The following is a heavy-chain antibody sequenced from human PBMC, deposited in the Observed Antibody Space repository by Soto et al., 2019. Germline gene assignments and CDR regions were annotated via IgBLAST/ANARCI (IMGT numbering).Heavy chain of an antibody. D-gene: IGHD6-13*01. J-gene: IGHJ6*02. V-gene: IGHV5-51*01. CDR1: GYSFTSYW. Sequence: GESLKISCKGSGYSFTSYWIVWVRQMPGKGLEWMGIIYPGDSDTRYSPSFQGQVTISADKSISTAYLQWSSLKASDTAMYYCARHQSSSWSLYYYYGMDVWGQGTTVTVSS. CDR3: ARHQSSSWSLYYYYGMDV. CDR2: IYPGDSDT.